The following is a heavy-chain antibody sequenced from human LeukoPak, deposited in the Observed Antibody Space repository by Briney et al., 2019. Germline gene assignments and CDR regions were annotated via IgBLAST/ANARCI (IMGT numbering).Heavy chain of an antibody. Sequence: SVKVSCKASGGTFSSYAISWVRQARGQGLEWMGEIIPIFGTANYAQKFQGRVTITADESTSTAYMELSSLRSEDTAVYYCARGTTNYGSGSNWFDPWGQGTLVTVSS. CDR3: ARGTTNYGSGSNWFDP. J-gene: IGHJ5*02. V-gene: IGHV1-69*13. CDR2: IIPIFGTA. D-gene: IGHD3-10*01. CDR1: GGTFSSYA.